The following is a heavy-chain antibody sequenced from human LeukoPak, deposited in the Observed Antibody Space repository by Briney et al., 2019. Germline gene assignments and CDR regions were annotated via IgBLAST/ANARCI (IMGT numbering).Heavy chain of an antibody. J-gene: IGHJ5*02. CDR2: ISPDGGRS. CDR3: AKDMGGSGRNWASNWFDP. D-gene: IGHD1-26*01. Sequence: PGGSLRLSCAASGFTFGDYPMHWIRQTPGQGLKWVSLISPDGGRSFQADSVRGRFTISRDNSKNSLYLQMNSLRSEDTALYYCAKDMGGSGRNWASNWFDPWGQGTLVTVSS. CDR1: GFTFGDYP. V-gene: IGHV3-43*02.